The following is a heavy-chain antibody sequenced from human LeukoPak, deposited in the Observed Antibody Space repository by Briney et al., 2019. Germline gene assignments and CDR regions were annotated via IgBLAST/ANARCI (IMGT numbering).Heavy chain of an antibody. D-gene: IGHD6-19*01. CDR1: GFTFSSYG. CDR2: ISYDGSNK. Sequence: GSLRLSCAASGFTFSSYGMHWVRQAPGKGLEWVAVISYDGSNKYYADSVKGRFTISRDNSKNTLYLQMNSLRAEDTAVYYCAKDGTLDLAVAYYFDYWGQGTLVTVSS. CDR3: AKDGTLDLAVAYYFDY. J-gene: IGHJ4*02. V-gene: IGHV3-30*18.